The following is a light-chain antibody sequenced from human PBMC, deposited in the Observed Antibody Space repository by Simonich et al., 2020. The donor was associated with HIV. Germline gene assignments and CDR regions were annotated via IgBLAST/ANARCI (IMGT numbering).Light chain of an antibody. Sequence: DIVMTQSPATLSVPPGDRATLSCRASQSITTNLAWYQQKPGQAPRLLIYDASTRATGFPARFSGSGSGTEFTLTISDMQSEDLAVYYCQQYNNWPPGTFGQGTKVEIK. CDR2: DAS. CDR3: QQYNNWPPGT. J-gene: IGKJ1*01. V-gene: IGKV3-15*01. CDR1: QSITTN.